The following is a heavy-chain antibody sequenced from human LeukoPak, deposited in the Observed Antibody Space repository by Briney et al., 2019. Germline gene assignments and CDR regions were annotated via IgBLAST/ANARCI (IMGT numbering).Heavy chain of an antibody. CDR3: ASWAGRCGGDCQSEDP. J-gene: IGHJ5*02. D-gene: IGHD2-21*02. CDR2: INQDGSET. V-gene: IGHV3-7*01. Sequence: PGGSLRLSCVGSGFTFSTSWMHWVRQAPGKGPEYVAYINQDGSETNYVDSVKGRFTISRDNTRNSLFLQMYSLRVEDTAIYYCASWAGRCGGDCQSEDPWGLGTLVIVSS. CDR1: GFTFSTSW.